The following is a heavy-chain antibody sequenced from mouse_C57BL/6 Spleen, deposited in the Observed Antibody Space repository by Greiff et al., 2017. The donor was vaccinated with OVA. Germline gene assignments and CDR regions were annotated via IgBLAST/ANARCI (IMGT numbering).Heavy chain of an antibody. CDR3: ARPLVTHYYAMDY. D-gene: IGHD2-10*02. CDR2: ISSGGSYT. J-gene: IGHJ4*01. Sequence: EVRLVESGGDLVKPGGSLKLSCAASGFTFSSYGMSWVRQTPDKRLEWVATISSGGSYTYYPDSVKGRFTLSRDNAKNTLYLQMSSLKSEDTAMDYCARPLVTHYYAMDYWGQGTSVTVSS. CDR1: GFTFSSYG. V-gene: IGHV5-6*01.